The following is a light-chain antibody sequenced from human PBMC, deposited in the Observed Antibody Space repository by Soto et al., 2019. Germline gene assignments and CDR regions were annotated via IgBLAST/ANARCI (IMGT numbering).Light chain of an antibody. J-gene: IGKJ4*01. CDR1: RSVSSN. Sequence: EIVMTQSPATLSVSPGERATLFCRASRSVSSNLAWYQQKAGQAPRLLIYGTSTRATGIPARFSGSGSGTDFTLTISSLQSEDFAVYYCQQYNNWPPLTFGGGTKVEIK. V-gene: IGKV3-15*01. CDR2: GTS. CDR3: QQYNNWPPLT.